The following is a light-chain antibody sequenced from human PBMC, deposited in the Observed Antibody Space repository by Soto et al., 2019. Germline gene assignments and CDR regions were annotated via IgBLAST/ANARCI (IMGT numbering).Light chain of an antibody. J-gene: IGKJ1*01. CDR1: RSVLYSSREKNY. V-gene: IGKV4-1*01. Sequence: DIVMTQSPDSLAVSLGERATINCESSRSVLYSSREKNYLAWYQQKPGQPPKLLIYWASTRESGVPDRFSGSGSGTDFTLTISSLQAEDVAVYYCHQYYSTPWTFGQGTKVEIK. CDR3: HQYYSTPWT. CDR2: WAS.